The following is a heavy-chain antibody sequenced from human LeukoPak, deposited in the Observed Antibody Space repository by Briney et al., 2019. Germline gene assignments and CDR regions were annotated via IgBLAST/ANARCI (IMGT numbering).Heavy chain of an antibody. J-gene: IGHJ4*02. V-gene: IGHV3-23*01. CDR3: AKDLTDFWSGYYY. Sequence: GGSLRLSCAASGFTFSSYAMSWVRQAPGKGLEWVSAISGSGGSTYYADSVKGGFTISRDNSKNTLYLQMNSLRAEDTAVYYCAKDLTDFWSGYYYWGQGTLVTVSS. D-gene: IGHD3-3*01. CDR1: GFTFSSYA. CDR2: ISGSGGST.